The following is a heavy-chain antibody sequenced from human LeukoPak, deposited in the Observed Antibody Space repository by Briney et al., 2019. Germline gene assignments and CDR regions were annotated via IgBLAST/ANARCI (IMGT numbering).Heavy chain of an antibody. J-gene: IGHJ4*02. D-gene: IGHD1-1*01. CDR3: ARTALGTRGVDY. CDR1: GYSISSGYY. V-gene: IGHV4-38-2*02. Sequence: PWETLSLTCTVFGYSISSGYYWGWIRQAPGKGLEWIGSIYHSGSTYYNPSLKSRVTISVDTSKNQFSLKLSSVTAADTAVYYCARTALGTRGVDYWGQGTLVTVSS. CDR2: IYHSGST.